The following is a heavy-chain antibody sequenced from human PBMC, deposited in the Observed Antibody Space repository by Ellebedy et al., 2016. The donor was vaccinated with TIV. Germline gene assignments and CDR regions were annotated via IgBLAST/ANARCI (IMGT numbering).Heavy chain of an antibody. Sequence: GESLKISCAASGFTFSDHYMDWVRQAPGKGLEWVGRIRGKVASYRTEYAASVKGRFAISRDDSMNSLYLQMNSLKIEDTAVYYCARDYAPGPAYFDSWGQGTLVTVSS. CDR1: GFTFSDHY. J-gene: IGHJ4*02. CDR3: ARDYAPGPAYFDS. CDR2: IRGKVASYRT. D-gene: IGHD2-2*01. V-gene: IGHV3-72*01.